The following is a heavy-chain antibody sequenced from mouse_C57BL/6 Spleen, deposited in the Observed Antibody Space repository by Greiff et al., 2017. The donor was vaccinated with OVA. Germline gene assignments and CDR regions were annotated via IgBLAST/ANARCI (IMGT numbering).Heavy chain of an antibody. CDR2: INPSTGGT. CDR1: GYSFTGYY. V-gene: IGHV1-42*01. D-gene: IGHD1-1*01. J-gene: IGHJ4*01. CDR3: ARREITTVVAAYYYAMDY. Sequence: EVKLQQSGPELVKPGASVKISCKASGYSFTGYYMNWVKQSPEKSLEWIGEINPSTGGTTSNQKFKAKATLTVDKSSSTAYMQLKSLTSEDSAVYYCARREITTVVAAYYYAMDYWGQGPSVTVSS.